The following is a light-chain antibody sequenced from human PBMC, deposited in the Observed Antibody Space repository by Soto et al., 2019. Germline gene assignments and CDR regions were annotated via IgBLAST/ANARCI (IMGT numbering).Light chain of an antibody. CDR2: DAS. CDR1: QSVSSY. V-gene: IGKV3-11*01. Sequence: EIVLTQSPATLSLSPGERATLSCRASQSVSSYLAWYQQKPGQAPRLLIYDASNRATGIPARFSGSGSGTSFTLTISSLDPGDFAVYYCHPRELTFGGGTKVEIK. J-gene: IGKJ4*01. CDR3: HPRELT.